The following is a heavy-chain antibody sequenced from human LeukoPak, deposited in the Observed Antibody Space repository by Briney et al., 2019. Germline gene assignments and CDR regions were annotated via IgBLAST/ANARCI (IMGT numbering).Heavy chain of an antibody. CDR1: GFTFSSYW. CDR2: IKPDGSEK. Sequence: PGGSLRLSCAASGFTFSSYWMSWVRQAPGERLEWVANIKPDGSEKYYIDSVKGRFTISRDNSKNTLYLQMNSLRAEDTAVYYCAKFSALWFGAEWRRGPLDYWGQGTLVTVSS. CDR3: AKFSALWFGAEWRRGPLDY. V-gene: IGHV3-7*03. D-gene: IGHD3-10*01. J-gene: IGHJ4*02.